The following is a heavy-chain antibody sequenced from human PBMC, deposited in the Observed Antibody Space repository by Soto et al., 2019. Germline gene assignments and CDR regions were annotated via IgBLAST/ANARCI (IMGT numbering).Heavy chain of an antibody. D-gene: IGHD3-9*01. Sequence: GGSPRLSCAASGFTFSSYAPRWVRQAPGKGLEWVSAISGSGGSTYYADSVKGRFTISRDNSKNTLYLQMNSLRAEDTAVYYCAKGGPGGVLRYFDWLPKTSEGTVYWGHGTLVTVSS. CDR1: GFTFSSYA. CDR3: AKGGPGGVLRYFDWLPKTSEGTVY. V-gene: IGHV3-23*01. J-gene: IGHJ4*01. CDR2: ISGSGGST.